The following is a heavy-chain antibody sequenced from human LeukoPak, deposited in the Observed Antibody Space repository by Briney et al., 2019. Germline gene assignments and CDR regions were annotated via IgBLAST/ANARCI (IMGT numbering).Heavy chain of an antibody. V-gene: IGHV4-61*02. D-gene: IGHD3-16*01. CDR2: IYTSGST. CDR1: CVSISSGIYY. CDR3: ARDLYVYMDV. Sequence: SETLSLTCSVSCVSISSGIYYWRWIRQPAGKGLEWIGRIYTSGSTNYNPSLKSRVTISVDTSKNQFSLKLSSVTAADTAVYYCARDLYVYMDVWGKGTTVTVSS. J-gene: IGHJ6*03.